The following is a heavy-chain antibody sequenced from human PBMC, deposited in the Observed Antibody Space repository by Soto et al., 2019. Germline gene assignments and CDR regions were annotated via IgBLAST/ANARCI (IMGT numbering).Heavy chain of an antibody. CDR2: IIPIVGTG. D-gene: IGHD6-13*01. Sequence: QVQLVQSGAEVKKPGSSVKVSCKASGGSFSSYAISWVRQAPGQGLEWMGGIIPIVGTGNYAQNFQCRVTITAAESTSTAYMERSSLRSEDTAMYYCARDLRAAGSPDMDVWGPGTTVTGSS. CDR3: ARDLRAAGSPDMDV. V-gene: IGHV1-69*01. CDR1: GGSFSSYA. J-gene: IGHJ6*02.